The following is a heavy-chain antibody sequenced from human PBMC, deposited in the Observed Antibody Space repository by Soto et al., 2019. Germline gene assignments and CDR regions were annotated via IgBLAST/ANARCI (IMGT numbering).Heavy chain of an antibody. CDR3: AREYCISTSCYRGENWFDP. V-gene: IGHV1-3*01. CDR1: GYTFTSYA. CDR2: INAGNGNT. J-gene: IGHJ5*02. Sequence: QVQLVQSGAEVKKPGASVKVSCKASGYTFTSYAMHWVRQAPGQRLEWMGWINAGNGNTKYSPKFQGRVTITRDTSASTAYMELSSLRAEDTAVYYCAREYCISTSCYRGENWFDPWGQGTLVTVSS. D-gene: IGHD2-2*01.